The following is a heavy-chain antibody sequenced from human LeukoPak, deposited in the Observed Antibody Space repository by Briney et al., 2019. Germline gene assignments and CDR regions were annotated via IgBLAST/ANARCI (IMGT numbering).Heavy chain of an antibody. CDR2: IYSSGST. J-gene: IGHJ4*02. CDR1: GXSIRGYF. CDR3: ARHYDSGSYPLDF. Sequence: SETLSLTCTVSGXSIRGYFWSWIRQPPGKGLEWIAHIYSSGSTTYTPSLQGRVTISLDTSKNQFSLKLSSVTAADTAVYYCARHYDSGSYPLDFWGQGTLVTVSS. D-gene: IGHD3-10*01. V-gene: IGHV4-59*08.